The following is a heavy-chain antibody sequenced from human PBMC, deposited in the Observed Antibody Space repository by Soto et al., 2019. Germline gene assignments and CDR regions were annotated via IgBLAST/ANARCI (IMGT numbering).Heavy chain of an antibody. CDR1: GFTFSSYS. Sequence: EVQLVESGGGLVQPGGSLRLSCAASGFTFSSYSMNWVRQAPGKGLEWVSYISSSSSTIYYADSVKGRFTISRDNAKNSLDLQMKSLRDEETAVYYCARDQLQYEFWSGTPPALVYYYGMDVWGPGATVTVSS. J-gene: IGHJ6*02. CDR3: ARDQLQYEFWSGTPPALVYYYGMDV. CDR2: ISSSSSTI. V-gene: IGHV3-48*02. D-gene: IGHD3-3*01.